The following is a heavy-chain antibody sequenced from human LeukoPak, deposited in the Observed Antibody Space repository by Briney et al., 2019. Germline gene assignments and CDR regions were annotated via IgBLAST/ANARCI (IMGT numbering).Heavy chain of an antibody. CDR3: ARGLDYTNYFDY. J-gene: IGHJ4*02. CDR2: IYHSGTT. Sequence: SETLSLTCTVSGGSITSGGYYWSWIRRHPGKGLEWVGFIYHSGTTFYNPSLRSRVTISVDTSENQFSLKLSSVTAADTAVYYCARGLDYTNYFDYWGQGTLVTVSS. CDR1: GGSITSGGYY. D-gene: IGHD3/OR15-3a*01. V-gene: IGHV4-31*03.